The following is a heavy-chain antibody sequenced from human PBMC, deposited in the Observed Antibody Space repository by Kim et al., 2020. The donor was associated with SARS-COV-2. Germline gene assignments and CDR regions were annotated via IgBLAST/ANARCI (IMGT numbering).Heavy chain of an antibody. CDR3: ARDLGQYYYYYGMDV. J-gene: IGHJ6*02. Sequence: GGSLRLSCAASGFTFSSYSMNWVRQAPGKGLEWVSSISSSSYIYYADSVKGRFTISRDNAKNSLYLQMNSLRAEDTAVYYCARDLGQYYYYYGMDVWGQGTTVTVSS. CDR2: ISSSSYI. CDR1: GFTFSSYS. V-gene: IGHV3-21*01.